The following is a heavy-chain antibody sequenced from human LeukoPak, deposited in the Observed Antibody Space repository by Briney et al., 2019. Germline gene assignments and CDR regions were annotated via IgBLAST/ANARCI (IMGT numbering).Heavy chain of an antibody. CDR3: ATSGYYGSGSCLYWYFDL. Sequence: ASVKVSCKVSGCTLTELSMHWVRQSPGKGLEWMGGVDPEDGETIYAQKFQGRVTMTEDTSTDTAYMELSSLRSEDTAVYYCATSGYYGSGSCLYWYFDLWGRGTLVTVSS. CDR2: VDPEDGET. J-gene: IGHJ2*01. CDR1: GCTLTELS. V-gene: IGHV1-24*01. D-gene: IGHD3-10*01.